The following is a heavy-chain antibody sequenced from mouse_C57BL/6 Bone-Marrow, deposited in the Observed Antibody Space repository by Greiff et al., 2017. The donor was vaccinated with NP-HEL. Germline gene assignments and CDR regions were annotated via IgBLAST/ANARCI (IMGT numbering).Heavy chain of an antibody. CDR3: ARAYYSNYGNFDY. J-gene: IGHJ2*01. CDR2: ISDGGSYT. V-gene: IGHV5-4*01. Sequence: DVHLVESGGGLVRPGGSLKLSCAASGFTFSSYAMSWVRQTPEKRLEWVATISDGGSYTYYPDNVKGRFTISRDNAKNNLYLQMSHLKSEDTAMYYCARAYYSNYGNFDYWGQGTTLTVSS. D-gene: IGHD2-5*01. CDR1: GFTFSSYA.